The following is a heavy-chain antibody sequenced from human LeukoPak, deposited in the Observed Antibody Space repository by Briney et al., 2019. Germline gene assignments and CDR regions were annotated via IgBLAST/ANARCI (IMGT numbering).Heavy chain of an antibody. CDR2: ICSSSSYI. J-gene: IGHJ6*02. D-gene: IGHD3-10*01. Sequence: GGSLRLSCAASGFTFSSYSMNWVRQAPGKGLEWASSICSSSSYIYYADSVKGRFTISRDNAKNSLYLQMNSRRAEDTAVYYCARVAGSGSRKYYYGMDVWGQGTTVTVSS. V-gene: IGHV3-21*01. CDR3: ARVAGSGSRKYYYGMDV. CDR1: GFTFSSYS.